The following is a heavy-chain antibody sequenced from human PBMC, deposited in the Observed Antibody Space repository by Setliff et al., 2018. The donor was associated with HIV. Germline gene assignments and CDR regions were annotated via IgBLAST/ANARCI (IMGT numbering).Heavy chain of an antibody. J-gene: IGHJ4*02. CDR1: GDFISSGNFH. D-gene: IGHD3-3*01. CDR2: IYTRGSV. CDR3: TREFFY. V-gene: IGHV4-61*02. Sequence: KASETLSLTCTVSGDFISSGNFHWNWIRQPAGKGPEWIGLIYTRGSVSYNPSLMSRVTISLDTSKNQLSLKLSSVTAADTAVYYCTREFFYWGRGILVTVSS.